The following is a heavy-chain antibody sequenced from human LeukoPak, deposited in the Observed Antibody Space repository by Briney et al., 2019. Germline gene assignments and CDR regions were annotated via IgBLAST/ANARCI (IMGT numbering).Heavy chain of an antibody. CDR3: ARVGPGSRLDY. CDR2: IYPGDFDT. Sequence: KPEESLKISCSTSGYTFSTSWIGWVRQVPGKGLEWMGIIYPGDFDTIYSPSFQGQVTISVDKSVTTTYLQWSSLMASDTAMYYCARVGPGSRLDYWGQGTLVTVSS. CDR1: GYTFSTSW. J-gene: IGHJ4*02. D-gene: IGHD3-16*01. V-gene: IGHV5-51*01.